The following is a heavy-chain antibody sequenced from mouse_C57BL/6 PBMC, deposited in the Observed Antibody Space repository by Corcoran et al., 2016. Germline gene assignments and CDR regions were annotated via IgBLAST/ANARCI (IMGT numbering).Heavy chain of an antibody. J-gene: IGHJ2*01. CDR2: INTYSGVP. D-gene: IGHD1-1*01. CDR1: GYTFTTYG. Sequence: QIQLVQSGPELKKPGETVKISCKASGYTFTTYGMSWVKQAPGKGLKWMGWINTYSGVPTYADDFKGRFAFSLETSASTAYLQINNLKNEDTATYFCASLRYKGYDFDYWGQGTTLTVSS. CDR3: ASLRYKGYDFDY. V-gene: IGHV9-3*01.